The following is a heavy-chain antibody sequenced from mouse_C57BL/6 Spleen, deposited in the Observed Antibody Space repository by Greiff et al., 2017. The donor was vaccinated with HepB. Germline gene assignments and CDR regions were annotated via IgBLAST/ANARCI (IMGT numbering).Heavy chain of an antibody. J-gene: IGHJ3*01. CDR1: GYTFTSYW. CDR2: INPSSGYT. V-gene: IGHV1-7*01. Sequence: VQLQQSGAELAKPGASVKLSCKASGYTFTSYWMHWVKQRPGQGLEWIGYINPSSGYTKYNQKFQDKATLPADKSSSTAYMQLSSLTYEDSAVYCCARASSGSWFAYWGQGTLVTVSA. D-gene: IGHD3-2*02. CDR3: ARASSGSWFAY.